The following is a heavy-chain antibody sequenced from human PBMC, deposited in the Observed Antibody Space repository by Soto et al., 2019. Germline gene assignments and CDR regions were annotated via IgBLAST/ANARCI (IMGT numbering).Heavy chain of an antibody. J-gene: IGHJ3*02. CDR2: ISGSGGST. CDR3: AKDLSGGINAFDI. D-gene: IGHD3-10*01. CDR1: GFTFSSYA. V-gene: IGHV3-23*01. Sequence: EVQLLESGGGLVQPGGSLRLSCAASGFTFSSYAMSWVRQAPGKGLEWVSAISGSGGSTYYADSVKGRFTISRDNSKNTLYLQMNILRAEDTAVYYCAKDLSGGINAFDIWGQGTMVTVSS.